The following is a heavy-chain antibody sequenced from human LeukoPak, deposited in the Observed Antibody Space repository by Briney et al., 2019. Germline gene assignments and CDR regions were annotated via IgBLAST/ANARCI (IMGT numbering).Heavy chain of an antibody. V-gene: IGHV3-23*01. D-gene: IGHD4-17*01. Sequence: GGSLRLSVAPSGYPFTNYAISGVAGAPGRGLKGFSTIRDSGGSTNYADSVKGRFTISRDNSKNTLYLQMNSLRAEDTAVYFCARAPTVTTLVVDSWGQGALVTVSS. CDR1: GYPFTNYA. CDR3: ARAPTVTTLVVDS. J-gene: IGHJ4*02. CDR2: IRDSGGST.